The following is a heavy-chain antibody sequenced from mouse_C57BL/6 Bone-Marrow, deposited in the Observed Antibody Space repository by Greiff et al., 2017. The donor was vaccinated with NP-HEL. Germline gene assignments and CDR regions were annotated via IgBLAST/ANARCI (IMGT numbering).Heavy chain of an antibody. CDR1: GFTFSSYA. CDR2: ISSGGDYT. D-gene: IGHD2-4*01. J-gene: IGHJ4*01. V-gene: IGHV5-9-1*02. CDR3: TRPLIYYDYGAMDY. Sequence: EVNVVESGEGLVKPGGSLKLSCAASGFTFSSYAMSWVRQTPEKRLEWVAYISSGGDYTNYAATVKGRFTITRDNARNTLYLQMSSLKSEDTAMYYCTRPLIYYDYGAMDYWGQGTSVTVSS.